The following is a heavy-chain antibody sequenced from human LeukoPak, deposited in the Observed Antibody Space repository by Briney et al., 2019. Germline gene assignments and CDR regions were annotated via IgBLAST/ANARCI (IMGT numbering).Heavy chain of an antibody. V-gene: IGHV1-3*01. CDR2: INGGNGNT. D-gene: IGHD6-19*01. CDR3: ARAAGIAVAGGDHYFDY. Sequence: GASVKVSCKASGYSFTNYAIHWVRQAPGQRLEWMGWINGGNGNTKYSQKFQGRVTIFRDTSATTAYMELSSLKSEDTAVYFCARAAGIAVAGGDHYFDYWGQGTLVTVSS. CDR1: GYSFTNYA. J-gene: IGHJ4*02.